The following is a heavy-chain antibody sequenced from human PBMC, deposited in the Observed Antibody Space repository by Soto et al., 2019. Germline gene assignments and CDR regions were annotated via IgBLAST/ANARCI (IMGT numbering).Heavy chain of an antibody. V-gene: IGHV4-34*01. Sequence: QVQLQQWGAGLLKPSETLSLTCAVYGGSFSGYYWSWIRQPPGKGLEWIGEINHSGSTNYNPSLKSRVTISVDTSKNQFSLKLSSVTAADTAVYYCARVPSGNSSGWYHARDYWGQGTLVTVSS. CDR2: INHSGST. CDR3: ARVPSGNSSGWYHARDY. CDR1: GGSFSGYY. J-gene: IGHJ4*02. D-gene: IGHD6-19*01.